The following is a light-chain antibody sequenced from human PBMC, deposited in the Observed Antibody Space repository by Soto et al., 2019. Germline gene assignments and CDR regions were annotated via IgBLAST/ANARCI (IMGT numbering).Light chain of an antibody. V-gene: IGLV1-47*01. CDR3: ATWDDSLSGPV. CDR2: RNG. J-gene: IGLJ3*02. Sequence: QSVLTQPPSASGTPGQRVTISCSGSRSNIGNNYVYWYHQLPGTAPKLLIYRNGQRPSGVPDRFSGSKSGTSASLAISGLRFEDEADYYCATWDDSLSGPVFGGGTKLTVL. CDR1: RSNIGNNY.